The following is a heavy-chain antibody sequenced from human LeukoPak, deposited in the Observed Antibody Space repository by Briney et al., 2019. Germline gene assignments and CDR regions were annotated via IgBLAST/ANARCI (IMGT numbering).Heavy chain of an antibody. Sequence: ASVKVSCKASGYTFTGYYMHWVRQAPGQGLEWMGWINPNSGGTNYAQKFQGRVAMTRDTSISTAYMELSRLRSDDTAVYYCARDGYKTHLTYYYYMDVWGKGTTVTISS. CDR3: ARDGYKTHLTYYYYMDV. CDR2: INPNSGGT. J-gene: IGHJ6*03. CDR1: GYTFTGYY. D-gene: IGHD5-24*01. V-gene: IGHV1-2*02.